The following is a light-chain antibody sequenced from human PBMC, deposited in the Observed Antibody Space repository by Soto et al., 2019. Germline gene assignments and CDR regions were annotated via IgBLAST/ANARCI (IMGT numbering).Light chain of an antibody. CDR3: QQYYNWPRT. J-gene: IGKJ1*01. CDR1: RSVSST. V-gene: IGKV3-15*01. Sequence: EIVMTQSPATLSVSPGERATLSCRASRSVSSTLAWYQQKPGQAPRLLIYGASTRATDIPARFSGSGSGTEFTLTISSLQSEDFAVYYCQQYYNWPRTFGQGTKVDIK. CDR2: GAS.